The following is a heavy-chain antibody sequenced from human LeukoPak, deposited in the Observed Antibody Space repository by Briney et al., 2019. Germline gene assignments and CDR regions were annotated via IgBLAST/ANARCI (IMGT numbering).Heavy chain of an antibody. V-gene: IGHV4-30-2*01. CDR1: GGSISSGGYY. J-gene: IGHJ4*02. D-gene: IGHD3-16*01. CDR3: ARGGSPGYFDY. Sequence: SETLSLTCTVSGGSISSGGYYWSWIRQPPGKGLEWIGYIYHSGSTYYNPSLKSRVTISVDRSKNQFSLKLSSVTAADTAVYYCARGGSPGYFDYWGQGTLVTVSS. CDR2: IYHSGST.